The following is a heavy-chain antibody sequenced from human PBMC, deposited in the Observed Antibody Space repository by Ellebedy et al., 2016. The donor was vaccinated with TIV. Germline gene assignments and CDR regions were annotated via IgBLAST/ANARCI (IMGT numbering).Heavy chain of an antibody. CDR2: INPSNGGT. V-gene: IGHV1-46*01. J-gene: IGHJ4*02. D-gene: IGHD3-10*01. Sequence: ASVKVSCXASGYTFTAYYVHWVRQAPGQGLEWMGMINPSNGGTTYAQNFQGRVPMTRDTSTSTLYLELSSLTSEDTAVYYCARLKGRDALWGQGTLVTVSS. CDR1: GYTFTAYY. CDR3: ARLKGRDAL.